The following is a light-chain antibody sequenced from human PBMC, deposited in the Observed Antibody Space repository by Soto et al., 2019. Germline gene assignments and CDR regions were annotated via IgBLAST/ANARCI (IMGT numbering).Light chain of an antibody. CDR2: DLT. CDR1: QSVSTV. Sequence: DIQMTQSPPTLSASVGDRVTITCRASQSVSTVLAWFQQKPGEGPKLLICDLTSLHRGIPSRFSGSGSATGTEFTLTISSLQPDDLATYYCQHYYSNPGTFGQGTKVDIK. CDR3: QHYYSNPGT. V-gene: IGKV1-5*01. J-gene: IGKJ1*01.